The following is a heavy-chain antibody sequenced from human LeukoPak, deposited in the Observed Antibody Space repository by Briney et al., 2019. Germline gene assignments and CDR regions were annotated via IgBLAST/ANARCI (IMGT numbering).Heavy chain of an antibody. CDR2: IRYDGSNK. D-gene: IGHD3-10*01. Sequence: GGSLRLSCAPSGFTFSSYGMHWVRQAPGKGLEWVAFIRYDGSNKYYADSVKGRFTISRDNSKNTLYLQMNSLRAEGTAVYYCAKDPGYYGSGSYFTCFDYWGQGTLVTVSS. CDR3: AKDPGYYGSGSYFTCFDY. V-gene: IGHV3-30*02. J-gene: IGHJ4*02. CDR1: GFTFSSYG.